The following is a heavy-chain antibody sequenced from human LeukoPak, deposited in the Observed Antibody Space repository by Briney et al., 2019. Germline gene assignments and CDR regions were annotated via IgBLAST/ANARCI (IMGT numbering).Heavy chain of an antibody. CDR3: ARGRYNYGY. CDR2: IHQDGSDK. Sequence: GGSLRLSCAASGFTFSTYWMSWVRQAPGKGLERVANIHQDGSDKYYVDSVKGRFTISRDNAKNSLYLQVNSLRAEDTAVYYCARGRYNYGYWGQGILVTVSS. D-gene: IGHD5-18*01. CDR1: GFTFSTYW. V-gene: IGHV3-7*01. J-gene: IGHJ4*02.